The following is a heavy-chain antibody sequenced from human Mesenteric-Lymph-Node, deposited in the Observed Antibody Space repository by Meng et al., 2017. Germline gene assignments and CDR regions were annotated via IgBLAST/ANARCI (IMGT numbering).Heavy chain of an antibody. CDR3: ARQKGLGTVAGRGDYYFDGIDV. CDR1: GYSFTSYW. V-gene: IGHV5-51*01. Sequence: KVSCQGSGYSFTSYWIGWVRQMPGKGLEWMGIIYPGDSDTRYSPSFQGQVTISADKSISTAYLQWSSLKASDTAMDYCARQKGLGTVAGRGDYYFDGIDVWGQGTTVTVSS. CDR2: IYPGDSDT. J-gene: IGHJ6*02. D-gene: IGHD6-19*01.